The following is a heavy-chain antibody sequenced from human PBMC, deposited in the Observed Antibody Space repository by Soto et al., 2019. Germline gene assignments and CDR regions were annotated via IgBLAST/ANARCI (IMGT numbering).Heavy chain of an antibody. CDR3: ARSYSSGSPFDY. CDR2: ISSSSSYT. J-gene: IGHJ4*02. Sequence: QVQLVESGGGLVKPGGSLGLSCAASGFTFSDYYMSWIRQAPGKGLEWVSYISSSSSYTNYADSVKGRFTISRDNAKNSLYLQMNSLRAEDTAVYYCARSYSSGSPFDYWGQGTLVTVSS. CDR1: GFTFSDYY. V-gene: IGHV3-11*06. D-gene: IGHD6-19*01.